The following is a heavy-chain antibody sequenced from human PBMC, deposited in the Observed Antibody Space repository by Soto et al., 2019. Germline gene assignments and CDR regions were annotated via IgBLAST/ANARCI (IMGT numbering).Heavy chain of an antibody. CDR2: VYYTGST. V-gene: IGHV4-59*01. CDR1: GGSISGSY. D-gene: IGHD6-19*01. J-gene: IGHJ4*02. CDR3: ARSVAVPGAHIDY. Sequence: SETLSLTCIVSGGSISGSYWSWIRQSPGKGLEWLGYVYYTGSTNYSPSLRSRVSISVDTSKNEFSLRLSSVTAADTAVYFCARSVAVPGAHIDYWGQGXQVTVSS.